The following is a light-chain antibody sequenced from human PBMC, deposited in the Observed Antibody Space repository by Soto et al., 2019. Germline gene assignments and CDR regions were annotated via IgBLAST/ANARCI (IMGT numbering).Light chain of an antibody. CDR1: QSVSSY. CDR2: DAS. V-gene: IGKV3-11*01. Sequence: EIVLTQCPATLSLSPGERATLSCRASQSVSSYLAWYQQKPGQAPRLLIYDASNRATGIPARFSGSGSGTDFTLTISSLEPEDFAVYYCQQRSSWPPFTFGRGTKVEIK. J-gene: IGKJ4*01. CDR3: QQRSSWPPFT.